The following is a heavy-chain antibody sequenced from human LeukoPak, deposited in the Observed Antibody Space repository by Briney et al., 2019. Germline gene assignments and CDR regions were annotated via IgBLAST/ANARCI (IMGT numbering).Heavy chain of an antibody. CDR1: GGTFSSYA. V-gene: IGHV1-69*01. CDR2: IIPIFGTA. CDR3: ARVDDYVWGSYRLRGDAFDI. J-gene: IGHJ3*02. Sequence: SVKVSCKASGGTFSSYAISWERQAPGQGLEWMGGIIPIFGTANYAQKFQGRVTITADESTSTAYMELSSLRSEDTAVYYCARVDDYVWGSYRLRGDAFDIWGQGTMVTVSS. D-gene: IGHD3-16*02.